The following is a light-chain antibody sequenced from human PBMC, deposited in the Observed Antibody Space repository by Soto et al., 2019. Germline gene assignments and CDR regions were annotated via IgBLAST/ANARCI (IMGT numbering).Light chain of an antibody. Sequence: QSALTQPRSVSGSPGQSVTISCTGTSSDVGSYDYVSWYQQHPDTAPKLMIYDVSTRPSGVPDRFSGSKSGNTASLTISGLQAEDEADYSCCSYAGSYTVVFGGGTKVTVL. J-gene: IGLJ3*02. CDR2: DVS. V-gene: IGLV2-11*01. CDR3: CSYAGSYTVV. CDR1: SSDVGSYDY.